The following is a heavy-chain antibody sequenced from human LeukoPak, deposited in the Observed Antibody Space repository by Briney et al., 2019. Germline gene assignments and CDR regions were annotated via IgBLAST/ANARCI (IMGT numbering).Heavy chain of an antibody. Sequence: PSETLSLTCAVYGGSFSGYYWSWIRQPPGKGLEWIGEINHSGSTNYSPSLKSRVTISVDTSKNQFSLKLSSVTAADTAVYYCARHITIFGVVITRGWFDPWGQGTLVTVSS. V-gene: IGHV4-34*01. CDR1: GGSFSGYY. J-gene: IGHJ5*02. CDR3: ARHITIFGVVITRGWFDP. D-gene: IGHD3-3*01. CDR2: INHSGST.